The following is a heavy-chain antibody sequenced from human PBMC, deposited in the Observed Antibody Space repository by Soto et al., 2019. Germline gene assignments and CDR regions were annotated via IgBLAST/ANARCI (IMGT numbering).Heavy chain of an antibody. CDR1: GYTFTGYY. D-gene: IGHD2-8*01. CDR2: INPNSGGT. CDR3: ARGEYAPKYYYYGMDV. V-gene: IGHV1-2*02. Sequence: ASVKVSCKASGYTFTGYYMHWVRQAPGQGLEWMGWINPNSGGTNYAQKFQGRVTMTRDTSISTAYMELSRLRSDDTAVHYCARGEYAPKYYYYGMDVWGQGTTVTVSS. J-gene: IGHJ6*02.